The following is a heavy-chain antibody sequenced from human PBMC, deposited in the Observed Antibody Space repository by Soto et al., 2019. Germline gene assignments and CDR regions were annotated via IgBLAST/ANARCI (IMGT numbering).Heavy chain of an antibody. V-gene: IGHV1-2*04. CDR1: GYTFTGYY. Sequence: QVQLVQSGAEVKKPGASVKVSCKASGYTFTGYYMHWVRQAPGQGLEWMGWINPNSGGTNYAQKFQGWVTMTRDTAFRTSFKEPLKVETDETGVEYCAVRDRARKFCGFWGWYSNRYYFDYWGQGTLVTVSS. J-gene: IGHJ4*02. CDR3: AVRDRARKFCGFWGWYSNRYYFDY. CDR2: INPNSGGT. D-gene: IGHD3-16*01.